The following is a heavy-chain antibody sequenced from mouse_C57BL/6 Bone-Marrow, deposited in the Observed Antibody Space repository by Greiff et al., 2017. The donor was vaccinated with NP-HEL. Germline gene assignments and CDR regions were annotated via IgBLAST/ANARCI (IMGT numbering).Heavy chain of an antibody. CDR2: IWTGGGT. J-gene: IGHJ2*01. D-gene: IGHD1-1*01. Sequence: VQGVESGPGLVAPSQSLSITCTVSGFSLTSYAISWVRQPPGKGLEWLGVIWTGGGTNYNSALKSRLSISKDNSKSQVFLKMNSLQTDDTARYYWARCNYYGSSYVGYFDYWGQGTTLTVSS. CDR1: GFSLTSYA. V-gene: IGHV2-9-1*01. CDR3: ARCNYYGSSYVGYFDY.